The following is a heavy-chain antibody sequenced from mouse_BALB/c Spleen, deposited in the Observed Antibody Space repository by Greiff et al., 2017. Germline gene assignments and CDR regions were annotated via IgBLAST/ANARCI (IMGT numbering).Heavy chain of an antibody. CDR1: GDSITSCY. V-gene: IGHV3-8*02. J-gene: IGHJ1*01. CDR2: ISYSGST. D-gene: IGHD2-1*01. CDR3: ARGGNPWYFDV. Sequence: EVKLMESGPSLVKPSQTLSLTCSVTGDSITSCYWNWIRKFPGNKLEYMGYISYSGSTYYNPSLKSRISITRDTSKNQYYLQLNSVTTEDTATYYCARGGNPWYFDVGGAGTTVTVSS.